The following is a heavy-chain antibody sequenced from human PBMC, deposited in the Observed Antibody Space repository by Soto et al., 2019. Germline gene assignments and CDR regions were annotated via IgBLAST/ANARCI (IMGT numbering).Heavy chain of an antibody. D-gene: IGHD6-13*01. CDR2: INWNSGSI. CDR1: GFTFDDYA. J-gene: IGHJ1*01. Sequence: GGSLRLSCAASGFTFDDYAMHWVRQVPGKGLEWVSGINWNSGSIGYADSVKGRFATSRDNAKNSLHLQMNSLRAEDTAFYYCVKDESINWYSGHFRHWGQGTLVTVSS. V-gene: IGHV3-9*01. CDR3: VKDESINWYSGHFRH.